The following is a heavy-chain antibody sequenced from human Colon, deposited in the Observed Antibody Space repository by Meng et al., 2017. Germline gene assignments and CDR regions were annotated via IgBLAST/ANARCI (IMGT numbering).Heavy chain of an antibody. CDR3: ARVGPGELPNFFDP. J-gene: IGHJ5*02. CDR2: IDHTGNT. D-gene: IGHD1-7*01. Sequence: GSGLGGFKRSVTLARTGAVSGGCIRSGDWWSWVRQPPGKGLEWIAEIDHTGNTNYNPSLKSRVTISVDKSKNQFSLKLSFMTAVDTAVYYCARVGPGELPNFFDPWGQGTLVTVSS. CDR1: GGCIRSGDW. V-gene: IGHV4-4*02.